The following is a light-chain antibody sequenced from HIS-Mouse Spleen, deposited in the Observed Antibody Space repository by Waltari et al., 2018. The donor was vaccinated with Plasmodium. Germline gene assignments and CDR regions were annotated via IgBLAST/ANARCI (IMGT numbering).Light chain of an antibody. CDR1: QSVSSY. CDR2: DAS. J-gene: IGKJ2*01. Sequence: EIVLTQSPATLSLSPGERATLSCRASQSVSSYLAWYQQKPGQAPRLLSYDASNRAPGIPARFSGSGSGTDFTLTISSLEPEDFAVYYCQQRSNWPLYTFGQGTKLEIK. CDR3: QQRSNWPLYT. V-gene: IGKV3-11*01.